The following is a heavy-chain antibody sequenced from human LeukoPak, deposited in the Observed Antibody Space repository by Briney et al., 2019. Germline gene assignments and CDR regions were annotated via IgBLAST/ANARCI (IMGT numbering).Heavy chain of an antibody. Sequence: GGSLRLSCAASGFTFSSYSMNWVRQAPGKWLEWVSPISSSSSYIYYADSVKGRFTISRDNAKNSLYLQMNSLRAEDTAVYYCARPGSYSSPATFDYWGQGTLVTVSS. D-gene: IGHD1-26*01. V-gene: IGHV3-21*01. J-gene: IGHJ4*02. CDR1: GFTFSSYS. CDR3: ARPGSYSSPATFDY. CDR2: ISSSSSYI.